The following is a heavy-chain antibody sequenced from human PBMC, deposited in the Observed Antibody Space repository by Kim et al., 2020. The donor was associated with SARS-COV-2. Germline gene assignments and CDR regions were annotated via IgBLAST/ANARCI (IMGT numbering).Heavy chain of an antibody. Sequence: ASVKVSCKASGYTFTSYAMHWVRQAPGQRLEWMGWINAGNGNTKYSQKFQGRVTITRDTSASTAYMELSSLRSEDTAVYYCARDQLPAANHVAFDIWGQGTMVTVSS. CDR2: INAGNGNT. V-gene: IGHV1-3*01. CDR1: GYTFTSYA. CDR3: ARDQLPAANHVAFDI. D-gene: IGHD2-2*01. J-gene: IGHJ3*02.